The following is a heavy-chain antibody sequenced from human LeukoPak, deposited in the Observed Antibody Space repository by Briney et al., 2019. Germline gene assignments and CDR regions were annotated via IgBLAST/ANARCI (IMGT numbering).Heavy chain of an antibody. CDR3: ASLYSSSWYGVNLGMDV. D-gene: IGHD6-13*01. J-gene: IGHJ6*02. Sequence: GGSLRLSCAASGFTFSSYAMHWVRQAPGKGLEWVAVISYDGSNKYYADSVKGRFTISRDKSKNTLYMQMNSLRAEDTAVYYCASLYSSSWYGVNLGMDVWGQGTTVTVSS. CDR2: ISYDGSNK. V-gene: IGHV3-30-3*01. CDR1: GFTFSSYA.